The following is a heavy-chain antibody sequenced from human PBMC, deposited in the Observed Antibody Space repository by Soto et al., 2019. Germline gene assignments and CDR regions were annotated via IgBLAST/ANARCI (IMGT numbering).Heavy chain of an antibody. D-gene: IGHD4-17*01. Sequence: QVQLVESGGGVVQPGRSLRLSCAASGFTFSSYGMHWVRQAPGKGLEWVAVIWYDGSNKYYADSVKGRFTISRDNSXNXLXXQMNSLRAEDTAVYYCARGIVVRGDYVGFGDWFDPWGQGTLVTVSS. CDR1: GFTFSSYG. V-gene: IGHV3-33*01. J-gene: IGHJ5*02. CDR3: ARGIVVRGDYVGFGDWFDP. CDR2: IWYDGSNK.